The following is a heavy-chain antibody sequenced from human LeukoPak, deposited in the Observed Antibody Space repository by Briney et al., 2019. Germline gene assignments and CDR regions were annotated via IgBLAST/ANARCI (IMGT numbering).Heavy chain of an antibody. V-gene: IGHV4-39*07. D-gene: IGHD4/OR15-4a*01. Sequence: SETLSLICIVSGGSISSSSDYWGWIRQPPGKGLEWIGSIHYIGNTYYNPSLESRITISVDTSQNQFSLKLNSVTAADTAVYYCATSRSANYYSGYWGQGTLVTVSS. J-gene: IGHJ4*02. CDR3: ATSRSANYYSGY. CDR1: GGSISSSSDY. CDR2: IHYIGNT.